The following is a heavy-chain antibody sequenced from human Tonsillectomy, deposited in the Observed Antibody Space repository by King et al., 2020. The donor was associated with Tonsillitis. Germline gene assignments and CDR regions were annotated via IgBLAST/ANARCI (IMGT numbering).Heavy chain of an antibody. D-gene: IGHD3-22*01. V-gene: IGHV3-9*01. J-gene: IGHJ4*02. Sequence: DVQLVQSGGGLVQPGRSLRLSCAASGFTFDECAMNWVRQAPGKGLEWVSGISLKRGSVDYADSVKGRFTISRDNAKNSLYLQMNSLRPEDTAFYYCARSPPGNDSSGYYYRFFDSWGQGTLVTVSS. CDR2: ISLKRGSV. CDR1: GFTFDECA. CDR3: ARSPPGNDSSGYYYRFFDS.